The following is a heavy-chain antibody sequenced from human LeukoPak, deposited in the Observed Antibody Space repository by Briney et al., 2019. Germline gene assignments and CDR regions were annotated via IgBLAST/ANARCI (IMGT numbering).Heavy chain of an antibody. CDR2: IYSGGST. Sequence: PGGSLRLSCAASGFTVSSNYMSWVRQAPGKGLEWVSVIYSGGSTYYADSVKGRFTISRDNSKNTLYLQTNSLRAEDTAVYYCARDRWTDSSSSGTYYGMDVWGQGTTVTVSS. V-gene: IGHV3-53*01. CDR1: GFTVSSNY. D-gene: IGHD6-6*01. CDR3: ARDRWTDSSSSGTYYGMDV. J-gene: IGHJ6*02.